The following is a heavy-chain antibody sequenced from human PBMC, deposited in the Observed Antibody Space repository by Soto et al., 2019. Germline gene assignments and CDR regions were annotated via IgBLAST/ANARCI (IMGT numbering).Heavy chain of an antibody. D-gene: IGHD4-17*01. Sequence: GGSLTLSCAASGFTFNEAWMSWVRQAPGKWQEWLGRIKSKTDGGTTDYAALVTGRFTISRDDSTNSLYLQMNSLNIEDTAVYYCTTGRITDYCGRVDYWGQGXLVTVYS. CDR1: GFTFNEAW. J-gene: IGHJ4*02. CDR3: TTGRITDYCGRVDY. CDR2: IKSKTDGGTT. V-gene: IGHV3-15*01.